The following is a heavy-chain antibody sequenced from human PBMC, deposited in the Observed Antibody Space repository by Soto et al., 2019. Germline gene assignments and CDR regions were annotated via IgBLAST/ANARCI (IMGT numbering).Heavy chain of an antibody. V-gene: IGHV4-34*01. CDR2: INHSGST. CDR3: ARLGYCSSTSCYPFDY. J-gene: IGHJ4*02. D-gene: IGHD2-2*01. Sequence: SETLSLTCAVYGGSFSGYYWSWIRQPPGKGLEWIGEINHSGSTNYNPSLKSRVTISVDTSKNQFSLKLSSVTAADTAVYYCARLGYCSSTSCYPFDYWGQGTLVTVSS. CDR1: GGSFSGYY.